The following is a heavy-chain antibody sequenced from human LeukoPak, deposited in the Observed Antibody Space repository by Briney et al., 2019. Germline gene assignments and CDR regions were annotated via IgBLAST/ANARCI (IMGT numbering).Heavy chain of an antibody. V-gene: IGHV4-61*02. D-gene: IGHD6-19*01. CDR2: ICTSGST. CDR1: GGSISSGGYY. Sequence: SQTLSLTCTVSGGSISSGGYYWSWIRQPAGKGLEWIGRICTSGSTNYNPSLKSRVTMSVDTSKNQFSLKLSSVTAADTAVYYCARLQKQWLPPGYYFDYWGQGTLVTVSS. J-gene: IGHJ4*02. CDR3: ARLQKQWLPPGYYFDY.